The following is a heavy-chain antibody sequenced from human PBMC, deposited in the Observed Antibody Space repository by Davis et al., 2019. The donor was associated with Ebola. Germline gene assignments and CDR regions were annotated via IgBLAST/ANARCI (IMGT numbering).Heavy chain of an antibody. V-gene: IGHV1-18*01. CDR1: GYTFIIYG. Sequence: SVPVPCKASGYTFIIYGFTWVRQAPGQGLEWMGWIGAYNGRTNYAQKLQGRLTMTTDTSTSTGYMELRNLRSDDTAVYYCATFYFDSSGYSRPWFDPWGQGTLVTVSS. CDR3: ATFYFDSSGYSRPWFDP. D-gene: IGHD3-22*01. CDR2: IGAYNGRT. J-gene: IGHJ5*02.